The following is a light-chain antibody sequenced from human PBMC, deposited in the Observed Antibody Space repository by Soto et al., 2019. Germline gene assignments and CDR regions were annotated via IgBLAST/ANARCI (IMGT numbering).Light chain of an antibody. CDR1: STDVGDYSF. CDR2: DVS. J-gene: IGLJ2*01. V-gene: IGLV2-11*01. Sequence: QSALTQPRPVSGSPGQSVTISCTGTSTDVGDYSFVSWYQQHPGKAPKLMIYDVSRRPSGVPDRFSGSKSGNTASLTISRLQAEDEADYYCCSYARTFVVLGGGTKLTVL. CDR3: CSYARTFVV.